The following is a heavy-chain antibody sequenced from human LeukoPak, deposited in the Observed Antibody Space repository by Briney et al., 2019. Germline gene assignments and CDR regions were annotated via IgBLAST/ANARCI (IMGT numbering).Heavy chain of an antibody. CDR2: IYSGGST. J-gene: IGHJ4*02. D-gene: IGHD5-18*01. Sequence: PGGSLRLSCAASGFTVSSNYMSWVRQAPGKGLEWVSVIYSGGSTYYAASLKGRFTISRDNSKNTLYLQMNSLRAEDTAVYYCARAGWIQLWSYFDYWGQGTLVTVSS. V-gene: IGHV3-53*01. CDR3: ARAGWIQLWSYFDY. CDR1: GFTVSSNY.